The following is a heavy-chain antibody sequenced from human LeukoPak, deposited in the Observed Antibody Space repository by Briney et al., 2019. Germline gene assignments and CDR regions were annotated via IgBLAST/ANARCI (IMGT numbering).Heavy chain of an antibody. Sequence: SVKVSCKASGGTFSSYAISWVRQAPGQGLEWMGGIIPIFGTANYAQKFQGRVTITTDESTSTAYMELSSLRSEDTAVYYCARRVGSSPRRWYFDLWGRGTLVTVSS. V-gene: IGHV1-69*05. D-gene: IGHD6-6*01. CDR3: ARRVGSSPRRWYFDL. J-gene: IGHJ2*01. CDR2: IIPIFGTA. CDR1: GGTFSSYA.